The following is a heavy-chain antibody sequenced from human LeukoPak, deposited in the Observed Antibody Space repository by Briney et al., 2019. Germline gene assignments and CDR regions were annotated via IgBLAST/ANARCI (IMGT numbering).Heavy chain of an antibody. CDR3: AKVDTIVVVTAAFDY. V-gene: IGHV3-9*01. D-gene: IGHD2-21*02. CDR1: GFTFDDYA. Sequence: GRSLRLSCAASGFTFDDYAMHWVRQAPAKGLEWVSGISWNSGSIGYADSVKGRFTISRDNAKNSLYLQMNSLRAEDTALYYCAKVDTIVVVTAAFDYWGQGTLVTVSS. J-gene: IGHJ4*02. CDR2: ISWNSGSI.